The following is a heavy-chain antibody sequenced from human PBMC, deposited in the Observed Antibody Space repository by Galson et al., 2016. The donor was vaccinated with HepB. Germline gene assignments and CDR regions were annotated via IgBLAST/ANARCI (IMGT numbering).Heavy chain of an antibody. CDR3: ARERVGGTPFDY. CDR2: IWYDGSHK. J-gene: IGHJ4*02. D-gene: IGHD1-26*01. Sequence: SLRLSCAASGFTFRNCGMHWVRQAPGKGLEWVAVIWYDGSHKYYADSVKGRFTISRGNSNNTLYVQMNSLRAEDTAVYYCARERVGGTPFDYWGQGTLVTVSS. V-gene: IGHV3-33*01. CDR1: GFTFRNCG.